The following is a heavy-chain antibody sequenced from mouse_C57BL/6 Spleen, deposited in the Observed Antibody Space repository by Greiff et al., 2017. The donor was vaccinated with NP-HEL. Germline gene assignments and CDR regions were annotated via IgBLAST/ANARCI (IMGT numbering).Heavy chain of an antibody. Sequence: VQLQQSGAALVKPGASVKISCKASGYAFSSYWMNWVKQRPGKGLEWIGQIYPGDGDTNYNGKFKGKATLTADKSSSTAYMQLSSLTSEDSAVYFCARDDWHGNYFGYWGQGTTLTVSS. CDR3: ARDDWHGNYFGY. D-gene: IGHD2-13*01. V-gene: IGHV1-80*01. J-gene: IGHJ2*01. CDR1: GYAFSSYW. CDR2: IYPGDGDT.